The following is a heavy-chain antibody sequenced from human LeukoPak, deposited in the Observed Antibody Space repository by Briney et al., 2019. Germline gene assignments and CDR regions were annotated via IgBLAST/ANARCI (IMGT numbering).Heavy chain of an antibody. CDR3: ASRLYCSNTRCRNFPFAY. CDR2: ISAYNGNT. CDR1: GYTFTSYG. J-gene: IGHJ4*02. V-gene: IGHV1-18*01. D-gene: IGHD2-2*01. Sequence: ASVKVSCKASGYTFTSYGISLVRQAPGQGLEWMGWISAYNGNTNYAQKLQGRVTMTTDTSTSTAYMELRSLRSEDTAIYYCASRLYCSNTRCRNFPFAYWGQGTLVTVSS.